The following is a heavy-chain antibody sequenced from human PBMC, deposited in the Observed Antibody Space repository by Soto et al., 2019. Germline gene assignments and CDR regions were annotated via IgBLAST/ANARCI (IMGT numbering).Heavy chain of an antibody. D-gene: IGHD2-2*01. CDR1: AFTFNNFP. J-gene: IGHJ6*02. Sequence: EVQLVESGGGLVKPGGSLRLSCVASAFTFNNFPMHWVRQAPGKGLQWLASITTTSTYKYYADSVKGRFSISRDNAKNYLYLELTNLRSEETAVYYCAREKCSSTSCNHGMDVWGLGTTVTVSS. V-gene: IGHV3-21*01. CDR2: ITTTSTYK. CDR3: AREKCSSTSCNHGMDV.